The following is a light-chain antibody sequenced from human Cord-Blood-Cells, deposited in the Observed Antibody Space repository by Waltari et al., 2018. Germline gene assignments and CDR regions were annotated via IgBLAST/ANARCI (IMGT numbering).Light chain of an antibody. Sequence: QAVLTQPSSLSASPGESASLTCTLRSGINVGTYRIYWYQQKPVSPPQYLLRYKSDSDKQQGYGVPSRFSGSKDASASAGIFLVAGLQAEDEADSYCMIWHSSAVVFGGGTKLTVL. CDR1: SGINVGTYR. CDR3: MIWHSSAVV. J-gene: IGLJ2*01. CDR2: YKSDSDK. V-gene: IGLV5-45*02.